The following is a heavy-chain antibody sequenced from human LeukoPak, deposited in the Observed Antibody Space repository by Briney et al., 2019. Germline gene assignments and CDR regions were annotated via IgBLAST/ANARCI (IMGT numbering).Heavy chain of an antibody. J-gene: IGHJ4*02. CDR2: ISRSGGSK. V-gene: IGHV3-23*01. CDR1: GFTFSSYA. Sequence: PGGSLRLSCAASGFTFSSYAMSWVRQAPGKGLEWVSPISRSGGSKYYAHSVKGRFTISRDNPKNTLYLQMNSLRAEDTAVYYCAKERDSSWHWWGQGTLVTVS. D-gene: IGHD6-13*01. CDR3: AKERDSSWHW.